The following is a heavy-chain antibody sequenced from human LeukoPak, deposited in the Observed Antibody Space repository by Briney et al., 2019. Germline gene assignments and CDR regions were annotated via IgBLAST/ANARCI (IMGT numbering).Heavy chain of an antibody. CDR1: GFTFSSYS. V-gene: IGHV3-21*01. CDR2: ISSSNSFT. D-gene: IGHD2-8*01. J-gene: IGHJ4*02. Sequence: KPGGSLRLSCAASGFTFSSYSMSWVRRAPGKGLEWVSSISSSNSFTYYADSVKGRFTIARDNAKNSLSLQMNSLRAEDTAVYYCAGRDCSNGVCHFDYWGQGTLVTVSS. CDR3: AGRDCSNGVCHFDY.